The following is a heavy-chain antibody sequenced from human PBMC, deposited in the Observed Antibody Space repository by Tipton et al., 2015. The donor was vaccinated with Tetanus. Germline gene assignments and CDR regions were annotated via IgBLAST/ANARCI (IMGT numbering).Heavy chain of an antibody. D-gene: IGHD1-1*01. Sequence: TLSLTCTVSGGSISSYYWSWIRQPPGKGLEWIGYIYYSGSTNYNPSLKSRVTISVDTSKNQFSLKLSSVTAVDTAVYYCARESWNRDAFDIWGQGTMVTVSS. J-gene: IGHJ3*02. CDR3: ARESWNRDAFDI. CDR1: GGSISSYY. CDR2: IYYSGST. V-gene: IGHV4-59*01.